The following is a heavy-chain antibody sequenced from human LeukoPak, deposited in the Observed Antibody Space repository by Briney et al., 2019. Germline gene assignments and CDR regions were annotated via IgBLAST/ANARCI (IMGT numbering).Heavy chain of an antibody. Sequence: GRSLRLSCVASGYTFSGHYMHWVRQAPGQGLEWMGWIKPSSGATNYAQKFRGRVTMTRDTSSRTSYMELSRLRSDDTALYYCASCYYDSSGYYYFDYWGQGTLVTVSS. D-gene: IGHD3-22*01. CDR3: ASCYYDSSGYYYFDY. CDR1: GYTFSGHY. V-gene: IGHV1-2*02. J-gene: IGHJ4*02. CDR2: IKPSSGAT.